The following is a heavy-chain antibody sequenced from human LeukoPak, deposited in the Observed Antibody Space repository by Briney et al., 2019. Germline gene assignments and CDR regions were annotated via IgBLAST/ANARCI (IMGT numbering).Heavy chain of an antibody. V-gene: IGHV1-18*01. Sequence: ASVKVSCKASGYTFTSYGISWVRQAPGQGLEWMGWISAYNGNTNYAQKLQGRVTMTTDTSTSTAYMELRSLRSDDTAVYYCARDLRNITMIVEGPYYFDYWGQGTLVTVSS. CDR3: ARDLRNITMIVEGPYYFDY. CDR2: ISAYNGNT. J-gene: IGHJ4*02. D-gene: IGHD3-22*01. CDR1: GYTFTSYG.